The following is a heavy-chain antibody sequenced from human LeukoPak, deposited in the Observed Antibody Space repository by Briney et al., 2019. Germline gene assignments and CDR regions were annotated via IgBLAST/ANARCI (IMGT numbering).Heavy chain of an antibody. CDR3: TKGVNSGSIDY. D-gene: IGHD6-19*01. J-gene: IGHJ4*02. CDR1: GFTFTNYA. Sequence: GGSLRLPCSASGFTFTNYAMSWVRQASGKGLEWVSSISGSGGSTYYAASVRGRFTISRDNSKNTLSLQMNSLRGEDTALYYCTKGVNSGSIDYWGQGTLVTVSS. CDR2: ISGSGGST. V-gene: IGHV3-23*01.